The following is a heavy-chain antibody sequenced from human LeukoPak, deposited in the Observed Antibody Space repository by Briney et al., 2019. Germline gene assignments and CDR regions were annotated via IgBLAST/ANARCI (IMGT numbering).Heavy chain of an antibody. CDR2: ISAYNGNT. D-gene: IGHD1/OR15-1a*01. V-gene: IGHV1-18*01. Sequence: ASVKVSCKTSGYTFTSYGLTWVRQAPGQGLEWMGWISAYNGNTNYAQKLQGRVTMTTDTSTSTAYMELRSLRSDDTAVYYCARVQFRTLLDYFDYWGQGTLVTVSS. CDR3: ARVQFRTLLDYFDY. CDR1: GYTFTSYG. J-gene: IGHJ4*02.